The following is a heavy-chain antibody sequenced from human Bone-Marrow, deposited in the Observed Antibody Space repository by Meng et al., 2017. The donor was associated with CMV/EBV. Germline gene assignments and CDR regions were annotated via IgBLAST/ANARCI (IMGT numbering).Heavy chain of an antibody. V-gene: IGHV6-1*01. CDR3: AREKAGIFDI. J-gene: IGHJ3*02. CDR1: GDSVSANSAV. CDR2: TYFRSKWYD. Sequence: SQTLSLTCVISGDSVSANSAVWNWIRQSPSRGLEWLGRTYFRSKWYDYYAVSVKSRIAINPDTSKNQFSLQLNSMTPENTAVYYCAREKAGIFDIWGQGTMVTVSS.